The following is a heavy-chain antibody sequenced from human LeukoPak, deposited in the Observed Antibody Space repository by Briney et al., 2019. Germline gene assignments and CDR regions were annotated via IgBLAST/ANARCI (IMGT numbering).Heavy chain of an antibody. CDR3: ARAPRGAAAGTLYFQH. V-gene: IGHV4-59*12. CDR1: GGSISSYY. Sequence: SETLSLTCTVSGGSISSYYWSWIRQPPGKGLEWIGYIYYSGSTNYNPSLKSRVTISVDTSKNQFSLKLSSVTAADTAVYYCARAPRGAAAGTLYFQHWGQGTLVTVSS. CDR2: IYYSGST. J-gene: IGHJ1*01. D-gene: IGHD6-13*01.